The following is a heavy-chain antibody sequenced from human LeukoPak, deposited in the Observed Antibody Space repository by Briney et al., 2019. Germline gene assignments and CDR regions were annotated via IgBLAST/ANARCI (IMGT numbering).Heavy chain of an antibody. J-gene: IGHJ6*02. CDR1: GFTFSSYG. Sequence: GGSLRLSCAASGFTFSSYGMHWVRQAPGKGLEWVAVISYDGSNKYYADSVKGRFTISRDNSKNTLYLQMNSLRAEDTAVYYCARDRRRVTPPWGGMDVWGQGTTVTVSS. CDR2: ISYDGSNK. CDR3: ARDRRRVTPPWGGMDV. D-gene: IGHD2-21*02. V-gene: IGHV3-30*03.